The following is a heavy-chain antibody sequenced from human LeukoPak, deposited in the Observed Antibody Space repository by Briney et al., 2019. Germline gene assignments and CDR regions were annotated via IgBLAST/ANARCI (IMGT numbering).Heavy chain of an antibody. J-gene: IGHJ4*02. CDR2: IYPGDSDT. CDR3: ARRDYGGGYYFDY. CDR1: GYSFTTYW. D-gene: IGHD4-23*01. Sequence: GESLRISCKGSGYSFTTYWIIWVRQMPGKGLEWMGIIYPGDSDTRYSPSFQGQVTISADKSITTAYLQWSGLKASDTAMYYCARRDYGGGYYFDYWGQGTLVTVSS. V-gene: IGHV5-51*01.